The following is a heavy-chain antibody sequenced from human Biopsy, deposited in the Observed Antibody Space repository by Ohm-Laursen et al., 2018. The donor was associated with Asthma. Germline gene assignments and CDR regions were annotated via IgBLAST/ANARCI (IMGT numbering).Heavy chain of an antibody. CDR2: INAGNGNT. J-gene: IGHJ3*02. D-gene: IGHD3-3*01. V-gene: IGHV1-3*01. CDR3: AKERYYDFWSGYPI. Sequence: SVKVSCKASGYTFTNYAIHWVRQAPGQRPEWMGWINAGNGNTKYSQKFQGRVTITRDTSATTAYMELSSLRAEDTAVYYCAKERYYDFWSGYPIWGQGTMVTVSS. CDR1: GYTFTNYA.